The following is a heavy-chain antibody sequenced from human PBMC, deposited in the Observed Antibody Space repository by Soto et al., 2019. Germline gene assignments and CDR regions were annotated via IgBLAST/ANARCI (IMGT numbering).Heavy chain of an antibody. CDR1: GFTFSSYA. CDR3: AKEQGVGGYYYYGMDV. V-gene: IGHV3-23*01. D-gene: IGHD2-15*01. CDR2: ISGSGGST. Sequence: GESLKISCAASGFTFSSYAMSWVRQAPGKGLEWVSAISGSGGSTYYADSVKGRFTISRDNSKNTLYLQMNSLRAEDTAVYYCAKEQGVGGYYYYGMDVWGQGTTVTVSS. J-gene: IGHJ6*02.